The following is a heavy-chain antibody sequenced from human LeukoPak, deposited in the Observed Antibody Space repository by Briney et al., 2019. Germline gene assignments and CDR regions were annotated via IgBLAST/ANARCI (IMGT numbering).Heavy chain of an antibody. CDR3: ARHWVSTDFDWLLYPRN. D-gene: IGHD3-9*01. Sequence: PSKTLSLTCTVSGGSISSSDNYWGWIRQPPGKGLEWIGSIYYSGSTYYNPSLKSRVTISVDTSKNRFSLKLSSVTAADTAVYYCARHWVSTDFDWLLYPRNWGQGTLVTVSS. J-gene: IGHJ4*02. CDR1: GGSISSSDNY. CDR2: IYYSGST. V-gene: IGHV4-39*01.